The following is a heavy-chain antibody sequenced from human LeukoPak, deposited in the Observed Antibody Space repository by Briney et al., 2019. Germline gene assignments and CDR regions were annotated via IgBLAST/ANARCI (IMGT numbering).Heavy chain of an antibody. J-gene: IGHJ4*02. CDR2: INGGGDAT. CDR1: GFTFNNNA. CDR3: ASTFYGDSPPY. D-gene: IGHD4-17*01. Sequence: PGGSLRLSCATSGFTFNNNAMSWVRQAPGKGLEWVSAINGGGDATEYADSVRGRFTISRDNSKNTLYLQMNRLRAEDTAVYYCASTFYGDSPPYWGQGTLVTVSS. V-gene: IGHV3-23*01.